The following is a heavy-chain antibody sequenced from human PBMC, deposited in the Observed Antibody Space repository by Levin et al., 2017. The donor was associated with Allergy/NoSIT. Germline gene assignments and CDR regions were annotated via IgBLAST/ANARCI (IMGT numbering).Heavy chain of an antibody. Sequence: GESLKISCAASGFTFSSYAMSWVRQAPGKGLEWVSAISGSGGSTYYADSVKGRFTISRDNSKNTLYLQMNSLRAEDTAVYYCAKDLSGYDYSSYWGQGTLVTVSS. V-gene: IGHV3-23*01. J-gene: IGHJ4*02. D-gene: IGHD5-12*01. CDR1: GFTFSSYA. CDR3: AKDLSGYDYSSY. CDR2: ISGSGGST.